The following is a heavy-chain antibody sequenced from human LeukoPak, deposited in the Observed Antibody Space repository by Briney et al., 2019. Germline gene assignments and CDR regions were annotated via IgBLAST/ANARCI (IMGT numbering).Heavy chain of an antibody. CDR2: INPNSGGT. CDR1: GYTFTAYY. J-gene: IGHJ4*02. D-gene: IGHD3-16*01. Sequence: ASVKVSCKTSGYTFTAYYIQWMRQAPGQGLEWMGRINPNSGGTNYAQKFQGRVTMTRDTSISTAYMELSRLRSDDTAVYYCARVPGETPRVFDYWGQGTLVTVSS. V-gene: IGHV1-2*06. CDR3: ARVPGETPRVFDY.